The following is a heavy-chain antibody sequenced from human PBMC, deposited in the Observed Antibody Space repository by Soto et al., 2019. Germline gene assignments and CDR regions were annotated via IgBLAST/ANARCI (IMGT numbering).Heavy chain of an antibody. D-gene: IGHD3-3*01. Sequence: GESLKISCAASGFTFSSYAMSWVRQAPGKGLEWVSAISGSGGSTYYADSGKGRFTISRDNSKNTLYLQMNSLRAEDTAVYYCAKSETYYDFWSGYSPPVGYYYMDVWGKGTTVTVSS. CDR1: GFTFSSYA. CDR2: ISGSGGST. J-gene: IGHJ6*03. CDR3: AKSETYYDFWSGYSPPVGYYYMDV. V-gene: IGHV3-23*01.